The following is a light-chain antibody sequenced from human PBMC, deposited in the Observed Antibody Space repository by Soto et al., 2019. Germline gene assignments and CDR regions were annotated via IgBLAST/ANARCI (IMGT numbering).Light chain of an antibody. V-gene: IGKV3-20*01. Sequence: EIVLTQSPGTLSLSPGESAALSCRASQSVTSNYLVWYRQKPGQAPRLLIYGVSSRAAGIPDRFSGSGSGTDFTLTISRVEPEDSAEYYCQQRRHSPWTFGQGTRVEI. J-gene: IGKJ1*01. CDR3: QQRRHSPWT. CDR1: QSVTSNY. CDR2: GVS.